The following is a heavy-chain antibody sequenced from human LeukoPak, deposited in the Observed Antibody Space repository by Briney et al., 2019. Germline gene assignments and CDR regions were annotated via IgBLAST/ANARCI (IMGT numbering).Heavy chain of an antibody. CDR1: GYTFTAYY. CDR2: INPNSGGT. J-gene: IGHJ3*02. D-gene: IGHD3-10*01. Sequence: ASVKVSCKASGYTFTAYYMHWMRQAPGQGLEWMGCINPNSGGTNYAQKFQGRVTLTGDTSISTAYMELSRLRSDDTAVYYCARGPESGAFDIWGQGTMVTVSS. V-gene: IGHV1-2*02. CDR3: ARGPESGAFDI.